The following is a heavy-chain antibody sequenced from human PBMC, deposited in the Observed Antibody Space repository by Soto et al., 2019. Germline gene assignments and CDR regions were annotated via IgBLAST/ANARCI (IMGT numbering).Heavy chain of an antibody. CDR1: GFSFSDYA. V-gene: IGHV3-23*01. Sequence: EVQLLESGGDLMHPGGSLRLSCAASGFSFSDYAISWVRQAPGKGLEWVSGTSASGGLAYYTASVRGRFTVSRDTSKSTLYLPMNSLSDEDTAVYYCARAQTVAASYPRWDSWGEGTLVTVTS. J-gene: IGHJ4*02. CDR3: ARAQTVAASYPRWDS. CDR2: TSASGGLA. D-gene: IGHD6-19*01.